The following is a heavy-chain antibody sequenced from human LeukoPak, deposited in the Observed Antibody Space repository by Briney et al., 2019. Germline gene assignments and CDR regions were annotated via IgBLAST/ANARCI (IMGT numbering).Heavy chain of an antibody. CDR3: ARPLRGYSGYDYGSSWYNRDAFDI. V-gene: IGHV3-21*01. Sequence: GGSLRLSCAASGFTFSSYSMNWVRQAPGKGLEWVSSISSSSSYIYYADSVKGRFTISRDNAKNSLYLQMNSLRAEDTAVYYCARPLRGYSGYDYGSSWYNRDAFDIWGQGTMVTVSS. D-gene: IGHD5-12*01. CDR1: GFTFSSYS. J-gene: IGHJ3*02. CDR2: ISSSSSYI.